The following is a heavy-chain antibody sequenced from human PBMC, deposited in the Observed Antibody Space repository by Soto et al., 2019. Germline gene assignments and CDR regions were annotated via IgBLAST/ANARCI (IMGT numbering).Heavy chain of an antibody. CDR1: GFTFSSYA. CDR2: ISYDGSNK. CDR3: ARIAAAGCDY. Sequence: QVQLVESGGGVVQPVRSLRLSCAASGFTFSSYAMHWVRQAPGKGLEGVAVISYDGSNKYYADSVKGRFTISRDNSNNTLYLQMNSLRAEDTAVYYCARIAAAGCDYWGQGTLVTVSS. D-gene: IGHD6-13*01. V-gene: IGHV3-30-3*01. J-gene: IGHJ4*02.